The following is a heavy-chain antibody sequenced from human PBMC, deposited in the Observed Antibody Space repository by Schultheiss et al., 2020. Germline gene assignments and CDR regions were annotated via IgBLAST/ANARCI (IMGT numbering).Heavy chain of an antibody. J-gene: IGHJ4*02. V-gene: IGHV3-30*02. D-gene: IGHD2-21*01. Sequence: GGSLRLSCAASGFTFSSYGMHWVRQAPGKGLEWVAVIWYDGSNKYYADSVKGRFTISRDNSKNTLYLQMNSLRAEDTAVYYCAKDQGLSGDRHFDYWGQGTLVNGS. CDR3: AKDQGLSGDRHFDY. CDR2: IWYDGSNK. CDR1: GFTFSSYG.